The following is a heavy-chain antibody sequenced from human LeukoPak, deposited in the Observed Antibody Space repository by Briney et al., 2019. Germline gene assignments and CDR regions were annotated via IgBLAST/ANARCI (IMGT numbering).Heavy chain of an antibody. V-gene: IGHV4-39*07. CDR1: GGSISSSSYY. CDR2: IYYSGST. D-gene: IGHD1-1*01. CDR3: ARSGDGGPPFDY. Sequence: SETLSLTCTVSGGSISSSSYYWGWIRQPPGKGLEWIGSIYYSGSTYYNPSLKSRVTISVDTSKNQFSLKLSSVTAADTAVYYCARSGDGGPPFDYWGQGTLVTVSS. J-gene: IGHJ4*02.